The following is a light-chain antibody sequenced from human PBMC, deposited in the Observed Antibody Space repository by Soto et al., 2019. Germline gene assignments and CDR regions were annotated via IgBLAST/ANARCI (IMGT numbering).Light chain of an antibody. V-gene: IGKV3-20*01. CDR1: QSVARSY. CDR2: GAS. Sequence: EIVLTQSPGTLSLSPGERATLSCRASQSVARSYLAWYQQIPGQAPRLLIYGASSRATGIPDKFSGSGSGTDFTLTISRLEPEDCAVYYCQQYGISPYTFGQGTKLEIK. CDR3: QQYGISPYT. J-gene: IGKJ2*01.